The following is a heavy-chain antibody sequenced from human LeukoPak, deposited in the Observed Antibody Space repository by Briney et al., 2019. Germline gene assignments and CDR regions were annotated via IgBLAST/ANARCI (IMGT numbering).Heavy chain of an antibody. J-gene: IGHJ4*02. V-gene: IGHV3-30*18. Sequence: GRSLRLSCAASGLTFSSYGMHWVRQAPGRGVEWVAVISYDGSNKYYADSVKGRLTIYRDNSKNTLYLQMNSLRAEDTAVYYCAKTFGGVIVQYYFDYWGQGTLVTVSS. CDR1: GLTFSSYG. CDR3: AKTFGGVIVQYYFDY. D-gene: IGHD3-16*02. CDR2: ISYDGSNK.